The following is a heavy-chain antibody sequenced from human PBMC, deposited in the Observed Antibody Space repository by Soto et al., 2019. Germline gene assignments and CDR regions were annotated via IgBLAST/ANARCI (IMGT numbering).Heavy chain of an antibody. D-gene: IGHD3-10*01. CDR1: GFTFSSYG. J-gene: IGHJ4*02. CDR2: IWYDGSNK. V-gene: IGHV3-33*01. Sequence: QVQLVESGGGVVQPGRSLRLSCAASGFTFSSYGMHWVRQAPGKGLEWVAVIWYDGSNKYYADSVKGRFTISRDNSKNTLYLQMNSLRAEDTAVYYCARQLAIVRARSLDYWGQGTLVTVSS. CDR3: ARQLAIVRARSLDY.